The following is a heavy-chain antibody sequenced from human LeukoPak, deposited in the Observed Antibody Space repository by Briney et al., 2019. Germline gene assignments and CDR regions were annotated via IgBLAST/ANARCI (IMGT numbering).Heavy chain of an antibody. CDR2: INDGGDST. J-gene: IGHJ4*02. Sequence: PGGSLRLSCAASGFTFSSYAMSWVRQAPGKGLEWVSGINDGGDSTYYADSVKGRFTISRDNPKNTLYLQMNSLRAEDTAVYYCASAGTRISFHYWGEGTLVTVSS. CDR3: ASAGTRISFHY. CDR1: GFTFSSYA. D-gene: IGHD6-13*01. V-gene: IGHV3-23*01.